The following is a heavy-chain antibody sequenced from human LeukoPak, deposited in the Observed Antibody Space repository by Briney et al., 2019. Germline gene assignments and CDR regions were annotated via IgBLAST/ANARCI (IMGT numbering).Heavy chain of an antibody. J-gene: IGHJ6*03. V-gene: IGHV3-23*01. CDR3: AKDMLVYYDSSGYYFDYYYYYRDV. CDR1: GGSFSGYY. D-gene: IGHD3-22*01. CDR2: ISGSGGST. Sequence: PSETLSLTCAVYGGSFSGYYWSWVRQAPGKGLEWVSAISGSGGSTYYADSVKGRFTISRDNSKNTLYLQMSSLRAEDTAVYYCAKDMLVYYDSSGYYFDYYYYYRDVWGKGTTVTISS.